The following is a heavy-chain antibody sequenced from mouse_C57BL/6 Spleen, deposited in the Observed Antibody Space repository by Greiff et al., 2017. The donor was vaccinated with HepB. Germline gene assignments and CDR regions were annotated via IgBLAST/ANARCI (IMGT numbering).Heavy chain of an antibody. CDR3: ARSEYGNYVYYFDY. D-gene: IGHD2-1*01. CDR1: GYTFTSYW. CDR2: IDPSDSYT. J-gene: IGHJ2*01. Sequence: QVQLQQPGAELVRPGTSAKLSCKASGYTFTSYWMHWVKQRPGQGLEWIGVIDPSDSYTNYNQKFKGKATLTVDTSSSTAYMQLSSLTSEDSAVYYCARSEYGNYVYYFDYWGQGTTLTVSS. V-gene: IGHV1-59*01.